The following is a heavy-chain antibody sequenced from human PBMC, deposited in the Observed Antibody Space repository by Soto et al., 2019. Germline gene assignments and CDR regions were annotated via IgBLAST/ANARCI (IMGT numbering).Heavy chain of an antibody. D-gene: IGHD6-6*01. J-gene: IGHJ4*02. CDR1: GFTFSSYA. V-gene: IGHV3-30-3*01. Sequence: QVQLVASGGGVVQPGRSLRLSCAASGFTFSSYAMHWVRQAPGKGLEWVAVISYDGSNKYYADYVKGRFTNSRDNSKNTLYRQMNSLRAEDTAVYYCARAFSSSLDYWGQGTLVTVSS. CDR2: ISYDGSNK. CDR3: ARAFSSSLDY.